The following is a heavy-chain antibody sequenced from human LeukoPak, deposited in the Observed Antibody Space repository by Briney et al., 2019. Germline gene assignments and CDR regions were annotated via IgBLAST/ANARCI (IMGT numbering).Heavy chain of an antibody. J-gene: IGHJ3*02. V-gene: IGHV3-30*18. D-gene: IGHD3-9*01. CDR3: ANFDGDSQAFHI. CDR2: ILYDGSKK. Sequence: GGSLRLSCAASGFTFTNYNMHWVRQTPGKGLQWVAAILYDGSKKYYADSVKGRFSVYRDNSDYTLYLQMNNLKTEVTALYSCANFDGDSQAFHIWGLGTMVTVSS. CDR1: GFTFTNYN.